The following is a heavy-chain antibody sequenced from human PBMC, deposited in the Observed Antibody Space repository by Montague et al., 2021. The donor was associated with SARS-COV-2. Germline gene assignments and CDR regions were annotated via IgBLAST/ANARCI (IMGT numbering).Heavy chain of an antibody. CDR3: ARAQGLSGDYSPAYYFNY. J-gene: IGHJ4*02. CDR2: IYSSGST. CDR1: GGSIISSSYY. V-gene: IGHV4-39*07. D-gene: IGHD3-9*01. Sequence: SETLSLTCTVSGGSIISSSYYWGWIRQPPGKGLEWIGSIYSSGSTYYNPSLKSRVTISVDTSKNQFSLKLSSVTAADAAVYYCARAQGLSGDYSPAYYFNYWGQGTLATVSS.